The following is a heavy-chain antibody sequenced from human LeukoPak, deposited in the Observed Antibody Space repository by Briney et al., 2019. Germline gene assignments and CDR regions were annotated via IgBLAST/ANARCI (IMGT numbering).Heavy chain of an antibody. V-gene: IGHV1-69*05. CDR3: VAGARPTIHAFDI. CDR2: IIPIFGTA. D-gene: IGHD6-6*01. Sequence: ASVKVSCKASGGTFISYAISWVRQAPGQGLEWMGGIIPIFGTANYAQKFQGRVTITTDESTSTAYMELSSLRSEDTAVYYCVAGARPTIHAFDIWGQGTMVTVSS. CDR1: GGTFISYA. J-gene: IGHJ3*02.